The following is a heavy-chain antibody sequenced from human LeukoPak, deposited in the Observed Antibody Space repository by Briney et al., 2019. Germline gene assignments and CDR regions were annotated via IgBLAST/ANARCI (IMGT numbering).Heavy chain of an antibody. Sequence: GGSLRLTCAASGFTFDDYGMSWVRQAPGKGLEWVSGINWNGGSTGYADSVKGRFTISRDNAKNSLYLQMNSLRAEDTALYHCASGLGYCSGGSCLPGNYWGQGTLVTVSS. V-gene: IGHV3-20*01. D-gene: IGHD2-15*01. CDR2: INWNGGST. CDR1: GFTFDDYG. J-gene: IGHJ4*02. CDR3: ASGLGYCSGGSCLPGNY.